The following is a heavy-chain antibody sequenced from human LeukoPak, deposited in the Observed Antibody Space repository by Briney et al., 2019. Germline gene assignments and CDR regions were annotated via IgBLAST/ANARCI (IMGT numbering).Heavy chain of an antibody. D-gene: IGHD6-6*01. V-gene: IGHV4-61*02. CDR1: GGSISSGSYY. CDR3: ARQYSSSSVGVSDY. Sequence: SETLSLTCTVSGGSISSGSYYWSWIRQPAGKGLEWVGRIYTSGSTNYNPSLKSRVTISVDTSKNQFSLKLSSVTAADTAVYYCARQYSSSSVGVSDYWGQGTLVTVSS. J-gene: IGHJ4*02. CDR2: IYTSGST.